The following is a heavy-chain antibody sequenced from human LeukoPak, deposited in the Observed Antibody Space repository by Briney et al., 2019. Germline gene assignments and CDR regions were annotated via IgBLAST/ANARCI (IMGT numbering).Heavy chain of an antibody. V-gene: IGHV4-59*01. J-gene: IGHJ4*02. CDR3: ACYSVLGRTFDC. CDR2: VHHCFSS. CDR1: GASLNDYY. D-gene: IGHD4-11*01. Sequence: SETLSLICAVSGASLNDYYWSWIRQTPPKGLEWIGHVHHCFSSNFRPSLKSRVTMAMDTSKRQFSLRVTSVTAADTAVYYCACYSVLGRTFDCWGQGTQVTVSS.